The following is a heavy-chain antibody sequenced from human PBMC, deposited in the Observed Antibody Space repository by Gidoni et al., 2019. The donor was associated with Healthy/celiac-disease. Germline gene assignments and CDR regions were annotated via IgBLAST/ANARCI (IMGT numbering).Heavy chain of an antibody. Sequence: VQLVESGGGLVQPGWSLRLACAASGFTFSSYWMHWVRQATGKGLVWVSRINSDGSSTSYADSVKGRFTISRDNAKNTLYLQMNSLRAEDTAVYYCARARMGIVVVPAAIDYWGQGTLVTVSS. V-gene: IGHV3-74*01. CDR3: ARARMGIVVVPAAIDY. J-gene: IGHJ4*02. D-gene: IGHD2-2*01. CDR2: INSDGSST. CDR1: GFTFSSYW.